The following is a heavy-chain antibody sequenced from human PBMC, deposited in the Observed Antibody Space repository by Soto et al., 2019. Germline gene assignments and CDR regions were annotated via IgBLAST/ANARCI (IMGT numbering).Heavy chain of an antibody. Sequence: QLQLQESGPGLVKPSETLSLTCTVSGGSISSSSYYWGWIRQPPGKALEGIGSLYYSGSTYYNPSLKSRVTISVGTSKNQCSLKPSSVTAADTAVYYCARRVPGPTVTTFAFDIWGQGTMVTVSS. CDR1: GGSISSSSYY. CDR2: LYYSGST. CDR3: ARRVPGPTVTTFAFDI. V-gene: IGHV4-39*01. D-gene: IGHD4-17*01. J-gene: IGHJ3*02.